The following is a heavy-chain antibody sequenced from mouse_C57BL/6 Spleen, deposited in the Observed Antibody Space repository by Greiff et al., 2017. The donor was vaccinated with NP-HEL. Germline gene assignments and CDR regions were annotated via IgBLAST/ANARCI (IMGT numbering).Heavy chain of an antibody. D-gene: IGHD2-4*01. Sequence: EVQLVESGPVLVKPGASVKMSCKASGYTFTDYYMNWVKQSHGKSLEWIGVINPYNGGTSYNQKFKGKATLTVDKSSSTAYMELNSLTSEDSAVYYCARGRGDYDDYWGQGTTLTVSS. CDR2: INPYNGGT. J-gene: IGHJ2*01. CDR1: GYTFTDYY. CDR3: ARGRGDYDDY. V-gene: IGHV1-19*01.